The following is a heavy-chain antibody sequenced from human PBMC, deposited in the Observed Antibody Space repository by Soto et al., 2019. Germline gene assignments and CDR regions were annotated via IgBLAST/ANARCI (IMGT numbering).Heavy chain of an antibody. V-gene: IGHV4-59*01. D-gene: IGHD1-26*01. CDR3: ARDWPSGVTRPGAFDI. J-gene: IGHJ3*02. Sequence: ETLSLTCTVSGGSISSYYWSWIRQPPGKGLEWIGYIYYSGSTNYNPSLKSRVTISVDTSKNQFSLKLSSVTAADAAVYYCARDWPSGVTRPGAFDIWGQGTMVTVSS. CDR2: IYYSGST. CDR1: GGSISSYY.